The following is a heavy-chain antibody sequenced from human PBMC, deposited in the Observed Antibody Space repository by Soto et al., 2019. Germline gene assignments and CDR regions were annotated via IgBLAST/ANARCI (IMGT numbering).Heavy chain of an antibody. J-gene: IGHJ4*02. CDR2: INHSGST. CDR3: AREWATNTRIDY. D-gene: IGHD5-12*01. V-gene: IGHV4-34*01. CDR1: GGSFSGYY. Sequence: SETLSLTCAVYGGSFSGYYWSWIRQPPGKGLEWIGEINHSGSTNYNPSLKSRVTISVDTSKNQFSLKLSSVTAADTAVYYCAREWATNTRIDYWGQGTLVTVSS.